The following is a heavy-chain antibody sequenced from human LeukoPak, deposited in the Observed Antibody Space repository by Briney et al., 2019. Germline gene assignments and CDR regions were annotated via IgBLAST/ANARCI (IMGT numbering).Heavy chain of an antibody. J-gene: IGHJ6*02. CDR3: ARAYHYDFWSGYPDYYYGMNV. D-gene: IGHD3-3*01. V-gene: IGHV1-18*01. Sequence: GASVKVSCKASGYTFTSYGISWVRQAPGQGLEWMGWISAYNGNTNYAQKLQGRVTMTTDTSTSTAYMELRSLRSDDTAVYYCARAYHYDFWSGYPDYYYGMNVWGQGTTVTVSS. CDR2: ISAYNGNT. CDR1: GYTFTSYG.